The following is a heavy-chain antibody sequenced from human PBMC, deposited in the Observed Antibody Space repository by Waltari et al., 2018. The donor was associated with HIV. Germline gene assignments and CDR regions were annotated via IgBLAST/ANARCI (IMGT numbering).Heavy chain of an antibody. Sequence: QVQLQQWGAGLLKPSETLSLTCAVYGGSFSGYYWSWIRQPPGKGLEWIGEINHSGSTNYNPSLKSRVTISVDTSKNQFSLKLSSVTAADTAVYYCARGDYSNYNYWGQGTLVTVSS. CDR2: INHSGST. J-gene: IGHJ4*02. CDR3: ARGDYSNYNY. D-gene: IGHD4-4*01. CDR1: GGSFSGYY. V-gene: IGHV4-34*01.